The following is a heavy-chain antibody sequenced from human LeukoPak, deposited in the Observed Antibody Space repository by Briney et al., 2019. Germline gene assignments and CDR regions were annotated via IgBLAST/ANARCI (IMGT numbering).Heavy chain of an antibody. CDR1: GFTFRSYW. CDR3: ARNFELVGASDY. D-gene: IGHD1-26*01. J-gene: IGHJ4*02. Sequence: PGGSLRLSCAAAGFTFRSYWMSWVRQAPGKGLEWVANIKQDGSEKYYVDSVKGRFTISRDNAKNSLYLQMNSLRAEDTAVYYCARNFELVGASDYWGQGTLVTVS. V-gene: IGHV3-7*01. CDR2: IKQDGSEK.